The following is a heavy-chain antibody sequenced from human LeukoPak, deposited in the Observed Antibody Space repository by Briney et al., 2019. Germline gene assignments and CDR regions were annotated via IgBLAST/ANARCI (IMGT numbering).Heavy chain of an antibody. D-gene: IGHD5-12*01. J-gene: IGHJ4*02. CDR3: ARDMGRYSGYDYDY. CDR2: INPILGVA. V-gene: IGHV1-69*04. CDR1: GGTFSSYA. Sequence: SVKVSCKASGGTFSSYAIDWVRQAPGQGLEWMGRINPILGVANYAQKFQGRVTITADKSTSTAYMELSSLRSDDTAVYYCARDMGRYSGYDYDYWGQGTLVTASS.